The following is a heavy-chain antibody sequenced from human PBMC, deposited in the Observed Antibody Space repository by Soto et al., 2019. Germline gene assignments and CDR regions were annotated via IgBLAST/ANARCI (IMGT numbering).Heavy chain of an antibody. V-gene: IGHV4-39*01. Sequence: PSETLSLTCTVSGGSISSGDYYWSWIRQPPGKGLEWIGSIYYSGSTYYNPSLKSRVTISVDTSKSQFSLKLSSVTAADTAVYYCARVWVAVAGTVEWFDPWGQGTLVTVSS. CDR2: IYYSGST. J-gene: IGHJ5*02. CDR3: ARVWVAVAGTVEWFDP. CDR1: GGSISSGDYY. D-gene: IGHD6-19*01.